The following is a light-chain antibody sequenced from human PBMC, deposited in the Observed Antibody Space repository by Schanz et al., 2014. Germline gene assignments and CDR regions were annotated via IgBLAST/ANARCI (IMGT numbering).Light chain of an antibody. V-gene: IGLV2-8*01. CDR2: EVS. CDR3: SSYTSSSTWV. J-gene: IGLJ3*02. CDR1: SSDVGGYNY. Sequence: QSALTQPPSASGSPGQSVTISCTGTSSDVGGYNYVSWYQQHPGKAPKLMIYEVSKRPSGVPDRFSGSKSGTSASLAISGLQSDDEADYYCSSYTSSSTWVFGGGTKLTVL.